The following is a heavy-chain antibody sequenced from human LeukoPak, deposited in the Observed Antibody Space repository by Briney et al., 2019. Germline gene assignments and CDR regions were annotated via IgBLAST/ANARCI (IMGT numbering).Heavy chain of an antibody. V-gene: IGHV3-30*03. Sequence: GGSLRLSCTVSGFNFRRNGMHWVRQAPGKGLEWVAVISSDGIDKYYLDSVKGRFTISRDNSKNTLFLQMDSLRVEDSASYYCRSGSSSKPFDFWGQGTLVTVSS. CDR3: RSGSSSKPFDF. CDR2: ISSDGIDK. CDR1: GFNFRRNG. J-gene: IGHJ4*02. D-gene: IGHD6-6*01.